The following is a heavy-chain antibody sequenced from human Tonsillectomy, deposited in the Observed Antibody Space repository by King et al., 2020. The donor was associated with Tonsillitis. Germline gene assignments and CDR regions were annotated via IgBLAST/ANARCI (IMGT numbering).Heavy chain of an antibody. V-gene: IGHV3-33*01. D-gene: IGHD4-17*01. CDR1: GFTFSSYG. J-gene: IGHJ6*02. Sequence: QLVESGGGVVQPRRSLRLSCAASGFTFSSYGMHWVRQAPGKGLEWVAVIWYDGRNKYYADSVKGRLTISRDNSKNTLYLQMNSLRAEDTAVYYCARDGPPTVTSYGMDVWGQGTTVTVSS. CDR2: IWYDGRNK. CDR3: ARDGPPTVTSYGMDV.